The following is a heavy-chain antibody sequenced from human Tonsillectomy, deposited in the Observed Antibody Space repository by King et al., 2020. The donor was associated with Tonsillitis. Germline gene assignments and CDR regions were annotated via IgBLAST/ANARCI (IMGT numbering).Heavy chain of an antibody. J-gene: IGHJ2*01. V-gene: IGHV1-18*04. CDR3: ARGHEDWFFDL. Sequence: VQLVESGAELKKPGASVKVSCKASGYTFTTYGINGVRQAPGQGLECMGWISTYSGETDYAQKFQGRVTLTTNTSTSTVYMELRSLRSDDTAVYYCARGHEDWFFDLWGHGTLVTVSS. CDR1: GYTFTTYG. CDR2: ISTYSGET.